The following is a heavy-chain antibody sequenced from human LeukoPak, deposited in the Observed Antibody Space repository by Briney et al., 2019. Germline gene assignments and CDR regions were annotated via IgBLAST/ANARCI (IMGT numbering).Heavy chain of an antibody. CDR3: AREVRCSSASCYSYFDY. V-gene: IGHV4-34*01. J-gene: IGHJ4*02. D-gene: IGHD2-2*01. Sequence: SETLSLTCAVYGGSFSGYYWSWIRQPPGNGLEWIGEINHSGSTNYNPSLKSRVTISVDTSKNQFSLKLSSVTAADTAVYYCAREVRCSSASCYSYFDYWGQGTLVTVSS. CDR1: GGSFSGYY. CDR2: INHSGST.